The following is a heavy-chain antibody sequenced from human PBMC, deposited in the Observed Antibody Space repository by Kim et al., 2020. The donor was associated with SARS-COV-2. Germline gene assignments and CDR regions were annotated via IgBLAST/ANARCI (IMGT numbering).Heavy chain of an antibody. V-gene: IGHV1-2*02. J-gene: IGHJ5*02. CDR2: T. Sequence: TNYAQKFQGRVTMTRKTSISTAYMGLSRLRSDDTAVYYCARATGPGWFDPWGQGTLVTVSS. CDR3: ARATGPGWFDP.